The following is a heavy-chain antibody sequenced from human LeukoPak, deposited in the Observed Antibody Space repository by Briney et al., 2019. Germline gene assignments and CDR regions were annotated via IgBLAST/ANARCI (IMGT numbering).Heavy chain of an antibody. CDR2: ISAYNGNT. J-gene: IGHJ4*02. CDR3: ARDLFAAPAFDY. CDR1: GYTFTSYG. Sequence: ASVTVSFTASGYTFTSYGISWVRQAPGQGLEWMGWISAYNGNTNYAQKLQGRVTMTTDTSTSTAYMELRSLRSDDTAVYYCARDLFAAPAFDYWGQGTLVTVSS. D-gene: IGHD2-21*01. V-gene: IGHV1-18*01.